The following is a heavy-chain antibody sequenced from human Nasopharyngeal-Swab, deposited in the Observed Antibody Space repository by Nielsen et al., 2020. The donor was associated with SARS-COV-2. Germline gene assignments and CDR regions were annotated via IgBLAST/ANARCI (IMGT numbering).Heavy chain of an antibody. D-gene: IGHD3-16*01. CDR2: IYYSGST. Sequence: WIRQSPGKGLEWIGSIYYSGSTYYNPSLKGRVTISVDTSKNQFSLKLSSVTAADTAVYYCARRVARAPRHEGDYYYGMDVWGQGTTVTVSS. CDR3: ARRVARAPRHEGDYYYGMDV. V-gene: IGHV4-39*01. J-gene: IGHJ6*02.